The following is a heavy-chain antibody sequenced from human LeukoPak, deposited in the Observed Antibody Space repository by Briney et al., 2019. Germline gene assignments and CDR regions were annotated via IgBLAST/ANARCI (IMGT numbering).Heavy chain of an antibody. Sequence: GGSLRLSCAASGFSFRSHGMHWVRQAPGKGLEWVAVIWYDGSNQYYADSVKGRFTISRDNSKNMVFLQMNSLRDDDTAVYYCARDATARYLDYWGQGALVIVSS. J-gene: IGHJ4*02. D-gene: IGHD3-9*01. V-gene: IGHV3-33*01. CDR3: ARDATARYLDY. CDR2: IWYDGSNQ. CDR1: GFSFRSHG.